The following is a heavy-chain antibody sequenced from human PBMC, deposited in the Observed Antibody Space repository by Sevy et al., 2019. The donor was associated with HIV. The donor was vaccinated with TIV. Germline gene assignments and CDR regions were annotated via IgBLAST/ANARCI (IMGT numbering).Heavy chain of an antibody. J-gene: IGHJ4*02. D-gene: IGHD4-17*01. CDR3: ARTMTTVTTGLGGFDY. CDR2: IYSGGST. Sequence: GGSLRLSCAASGFTVSSNYMSWVRQAPGKGLEWVSVIYSGGSTYYADSVKGRFTISRDNSKNTRYLQMNSLRAEDTAVYYCARTMTTVTTGLGGFDYWGQGTLVTVSS. CDR1: GFTVSSNY. V-gene: IGHV3-53*01.